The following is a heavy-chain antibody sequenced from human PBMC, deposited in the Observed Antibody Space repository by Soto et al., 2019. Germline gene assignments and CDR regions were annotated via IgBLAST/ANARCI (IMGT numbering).Heavy chain of an antibody. CDR3: ARHSGQWLVLGTVDY. CDR2: TNPANGKT. CDR1: GYMFTTYA. V-gene: IGHV1-3*01. Sequence: QVQLVQSGAEVKKPGASVKVSCKASGYMFTTYAIHWVRQAPGHRLEWMAWTNPANGKTKSSQKYQGRVTFTRDTSATTAYMELTSLTPEDTAVYYCARHSGQWLVLGTVDYWGQGTLVTVSS. D-gene: IGHD6-19*01. J-gene: IGHJ4*02.